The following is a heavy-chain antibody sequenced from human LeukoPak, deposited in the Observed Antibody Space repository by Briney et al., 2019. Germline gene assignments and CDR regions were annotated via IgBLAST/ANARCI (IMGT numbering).Heavy chain of an antibody. CDR1: RFTFTNFA. J-gene: IGHJ4*02. CDR3: ARGHIESGGYYYFDY. CDR2: ISGRGGSP. D-gene: IGHD3-22*01. V-gene: IGHV3-23*01. Sequence: PGGSLRLSCAASRFTFTNFAMNWVRQAPGKGLEWVSTISGRGGSPNYADSVKGRFTISRDNSRNTVSLQMNSLRAEDTAIYYCARGHIESGGYYYFDYWGQGTLVTVSS.